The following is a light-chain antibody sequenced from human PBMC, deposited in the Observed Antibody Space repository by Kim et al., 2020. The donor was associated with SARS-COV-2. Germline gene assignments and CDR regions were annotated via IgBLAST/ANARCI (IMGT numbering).Light chain of an antibody. CDR2: YDS. J-gene: IGLJ2*01. CDR3: QVWDSSSDHRVV. CDR1: SIGSKS. V-gene: IGLV3-21*04. Sequence: GQTARVSCGGNSIGSKSVHWYQQKAGQAPVLVIYYDSDRPSGIPERFSGSNSGNTATLTISRVEAGDEADYYCQVWDSSSDHRVVFGGGTKLTVL.